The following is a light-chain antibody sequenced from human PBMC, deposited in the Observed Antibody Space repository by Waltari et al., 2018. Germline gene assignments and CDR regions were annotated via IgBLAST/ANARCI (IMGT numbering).Light chain of an antibody. CDR1: QSVLYSSNNKNY. CDR2: WAS. CDR3: QQYYRIPQT. J-gene: IGKJ1*01. V-gene: IGKV4-1*01. Sequence: DIVMTQSPDSLAVSLGERATINCKSSQSVLYSSNNKNYLAWYQQKPGQPPKLLIYWASTRESGVPHRFSGSGSGTDFTLTISSLQAEDVAVYYCQQYYRIPQTFGQGTKVEIK.